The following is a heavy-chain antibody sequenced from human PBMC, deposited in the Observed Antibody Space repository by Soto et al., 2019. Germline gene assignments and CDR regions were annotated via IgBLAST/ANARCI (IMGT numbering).Heavy chain of an antibody. Sequence: GESLKISCKTSGYRFISYWVAWVRQKPGKGLEWMGTFYPGDSTSTYSPSFQGQVTISVDKSISTAYLHLSSLKASDTAMYYCARIIGYCRNNDCSWTFDIWGQGTTVTVSS. CDR2: FYPGDSTS. J-gene: IGHJ3*02. D-gene: IGHD2-2*03. CDR1: GYRFISYW. V-gene: IGHV5-51*01. CDR3: ARIIGYCRNNDCSWTFDI.